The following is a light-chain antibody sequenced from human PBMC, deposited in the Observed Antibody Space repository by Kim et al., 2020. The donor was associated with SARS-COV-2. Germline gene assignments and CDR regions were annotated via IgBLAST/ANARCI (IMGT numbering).Light chain of an antibody. V-gene: IGLV10-54*04. Sequence: HAATLTCTGKSNNIGHQGAAWLQQHQGHPPKLIPYRDNNRPSGISERFSASRSGNTASLTITGLQPEDEADYYCSAWDRSLRSYVFGTGTKVTVL. CDR2: RDN. J-gene: IGLJ1*01. CDR1: SNNIGHQG. CDR3: SAWDRSLRSYV.